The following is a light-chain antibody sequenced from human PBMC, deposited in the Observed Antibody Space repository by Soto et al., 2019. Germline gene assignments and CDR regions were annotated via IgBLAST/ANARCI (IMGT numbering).Light chain of an antibody. Sequence: DIQMTQSPSSLSASVVDRVTITCRARQSISSSLNWYQQKPGKAPKLLIYAASSLQSGVPSRVSGSGSGTYFALTISSLQTEDFATYYCQQSYSTPWTFGQGTKVEIK. CDR1: QSISSS. CDR3: QQSYSTPWT. J-gene: IGKJ1*01. CDR2: AAS. V-gene: IGKV1-39*01.